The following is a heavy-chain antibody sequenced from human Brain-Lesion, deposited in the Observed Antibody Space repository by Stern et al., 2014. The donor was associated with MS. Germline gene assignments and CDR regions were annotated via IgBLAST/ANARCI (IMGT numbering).Heavy chain of an antibody. Sequence: QVQLVQSGPGLVKPSETLSLTCTVAGGSVSSTSYAWAWIRQPPGKGLEWIGTLYYSGNTYYSPALKSRLTISLDTSTNQFSLQLRSVTAADTAVYYCAGEEDIRYCSGGSCTGNWFDPWGQGTLVTVSS. CDR2: LYYSGNT. D-gene: IGHD2-15*01. V-gene: IGHV4-39*01. CDR3: AGEEDIRYCSGGSCTGNWFDP. CDR1: GGSVSSTSYA. J-gene: IGHJ5*02.